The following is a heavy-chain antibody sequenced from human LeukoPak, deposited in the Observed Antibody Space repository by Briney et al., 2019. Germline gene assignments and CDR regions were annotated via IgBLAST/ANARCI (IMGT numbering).Heavy chain of an antibody. D-gene: IGHD6-13*01. Sequence: GGSLRLSCAASGFTFSSYAMSWVRQAPGKGLEWVSAISGSGGSTYYADSVKGRFTISRDNSKNTLYLQMNSLRAEDTAVYYCAKVRTGSSSWYEDYWGQGTLVTVSS. CDR1: GFTFSSYA. CDR3: AKVRTGSSSWYEDY. J-gene: IGHJ4*02. CDR2: ISGSGGST. V-gene: IGHV3-23*01.